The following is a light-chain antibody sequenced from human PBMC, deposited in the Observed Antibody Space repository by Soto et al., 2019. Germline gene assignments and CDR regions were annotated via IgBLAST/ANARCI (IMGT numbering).Light chain of an antibody. Sequence: EVVMRQSPATLSVSPGEGATLSCRASQGIGDTLAWYQHKPGQTPRLLIYDASNRATGIPARFSGSGSGTDFTLTISSLEPEDFAVYYCQQRSNWPRRITFGQGTRLEIK. CDR1: QGIGDT. CDR3: QQRSNWPRRIT. V-gene: IGKV3-11*01. J-gene: IGKJ5*01. CDR2: DAS.